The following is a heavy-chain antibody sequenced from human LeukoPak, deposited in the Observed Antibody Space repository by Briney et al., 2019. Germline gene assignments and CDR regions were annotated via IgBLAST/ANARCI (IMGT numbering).Heavy chain of an antibody. Sequence: PSQTLSLTCTVSGGSISSGGYYWSWIRQHPGKGLEWIGYIYYSGSTYYNPSLKSRVTISVDTSKNQFSLKLSSVTAADTAAYYCARGINFGESIYYFDCWGQGTLVTVSS. CDR1: GGSISSGGYY. CDR2: IYYSGST. CDR3: ARGINFGESIYYFDC. V-gene: IGHV4-31*03. J-gene: IGHJ4*02. D-gene: IGHD3-10*01.